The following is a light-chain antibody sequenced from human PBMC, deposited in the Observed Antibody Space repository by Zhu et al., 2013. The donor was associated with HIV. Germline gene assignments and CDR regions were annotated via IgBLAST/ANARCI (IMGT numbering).Light chain of an antibody. J-gene: IGKJ3*01. CDR2: DAS. CDR1: ETIRNNY. CDR3: QQRNNWPPVFT. V-gene: IGKV3D-20*02. Sequence: EILLTQSPGTLSLSPGERATLSCRTSETIRNNYLAWYQHKPGRAPSLLIYDASSRATGIPDRFRGSGSGTDFTLTISSLEPEDFAIYYCQQRNNWPPVFTFGPGTKVDIK.